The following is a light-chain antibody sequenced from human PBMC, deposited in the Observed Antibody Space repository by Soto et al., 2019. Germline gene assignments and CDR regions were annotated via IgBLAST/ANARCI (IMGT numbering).Light chain of an antibody. J-gene: IGKJ4*01. Sequence: EIVLTQSPATPSLSPGERATLSCRARQSVSSYLAWYQQRPGQTPRLLIYDASNRATGIPARFSGSGSGTDFTLTVSSLEPEDSAVYYCQQRSNWPPTFGGGTKVDIK. CDR3: QQRSNWPPT. CDR2: DAS. CDR1: QSVSSY. V-gene: IGKV3-11*01.